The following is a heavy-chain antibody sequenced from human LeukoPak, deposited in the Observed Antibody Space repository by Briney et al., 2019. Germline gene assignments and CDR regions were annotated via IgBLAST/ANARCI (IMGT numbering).Heavy chain of an antibody. D-gene: IGHD5-18*01. CDR1: GYTFTSYD. CDR3: ARGRGYLSSNLDS. V-gene: IGHV1-8*01. J-gene: IGHJ4*02. CDR2: MNPNSGHT. Sequence: ASVKVSCKASGYTFTSYDINWVRQTSGQGLEWMGWMNPNSGHTGYTQKFQGRLTMTRNTSIRTAYMELTRLRSEDTAVYFCARGRGYLSSNLDSWGQGTLVTVSS.